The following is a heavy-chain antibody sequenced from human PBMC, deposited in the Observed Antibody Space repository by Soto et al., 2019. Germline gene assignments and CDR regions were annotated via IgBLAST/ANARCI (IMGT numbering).Heavy chain of an antibody. Sequence: EVQLLESGGGLLQPGESLRLSCAASDFTFSSYSMIWVRQAPGKGLEWVSGVNGGGDITYYAESVKGRFTISRDNSKNTLYLQMNSLRAEDTAVFYSARGHFGVTMDVWGQGTTVTVSS. V-gene: IGHV3-23*01. CDR1: DFTFSSYS. D-gene: IGHD3-3*01. J-gene: IGHJ6*02. CDR3: ARGHFGVTMDV. CDR2: VNGGGDIT.